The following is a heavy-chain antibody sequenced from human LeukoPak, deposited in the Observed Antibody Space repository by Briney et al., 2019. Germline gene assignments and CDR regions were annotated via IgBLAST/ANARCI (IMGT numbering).Heavy chain of an antibody. CDR2: IYYSGST. J-gene: IGHJ5*02. CDR1: GGSISSYY. V-gene: IGHV4-59*08. D-gene: IGHD5-24*01. CDR3: ARQRYTNWFDP. Sequence: SETLSLTCTVSGGSISSYYWSWIRQPPGKGLEWIGYIYYSGSTNYNPSLKSRVTISVDTSKNQFSPKLSSVTAADTAVYYCARQRYTNWFDPWGQGTLVTVSS.